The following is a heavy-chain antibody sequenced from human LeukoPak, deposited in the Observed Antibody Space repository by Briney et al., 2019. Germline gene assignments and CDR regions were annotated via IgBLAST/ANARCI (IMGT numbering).Heavy chain of an antibody. CDR3: AREVGYCSAGSCYSNGLDY. D-gene: IGHD2-15*01. CDR1: GGSISSFY. J-gene: IGHJ4*02. V-gene: IGHV4-59*01. Sequence: SETLSLTCTVSGGSISSFYWSWIRQPPGKGLEWIGYISYSGSTNYNPSLKSRVTMSVDTSKNQFSLKLSSVTAADTAVYYCAREVGYCSAGSCYSNGLDYWGQGILVTVSS. CDR2: ISYSGST.